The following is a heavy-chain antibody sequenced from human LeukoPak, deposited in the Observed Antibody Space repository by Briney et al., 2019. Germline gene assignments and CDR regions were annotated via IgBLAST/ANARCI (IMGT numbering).Heavy chain of an antibody. CDR1: GYSISSGYY. V-gene: IGHV4-38-2*02. CDR3: ARSATRGVIIS. J-gene: IGHJ4*02. Sequence: SETLSLTCTVSGYSISSGYYWGWIRQPPGKGLEWIGSIYHSGSTYYNPSLKSRVTISVDTSKNQFSLKLSSVTAADTAVYYCARSATRGVIISWGQGTLVTVSS. D-gene: IGHD3-10*01. CDR2: IYHSGST.